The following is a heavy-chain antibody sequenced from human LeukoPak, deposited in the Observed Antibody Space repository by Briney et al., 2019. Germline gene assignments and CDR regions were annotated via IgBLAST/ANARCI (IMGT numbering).Heavy chain of an antibody. D-gene: IGHD3-3*01. V-gene: IGHV4-61*08. J-gene: IGHJ4*02. CDR1: GVSISSGGYY. Sequence: SKTLSLTCTVSGVSISSGGYYWSWIRQPPGKGLEWIGYIYYSGSTNYNPSLKSRVTISVDTSKNQFSLKLSSVTAADTAVYYCAKIFGVVTNDYWGQGTLVTVSS. CDR2: IYYSGST. CDR3: AKIFGVVTNDY.